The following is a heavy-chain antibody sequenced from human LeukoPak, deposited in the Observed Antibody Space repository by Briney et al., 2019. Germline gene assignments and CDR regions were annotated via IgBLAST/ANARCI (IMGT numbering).Heavy chain of an antibody. D-gene: IGHD1-7*01. CDR1: GFTFSSYA. CDR3: ARGGGTNDL. Sequence: GGSLRLSCAASGFTFSSYAMHWVRQAPGKGLEWVANIKEDGSEKYYVDSVKGRFTISRDNANNSLCLQMNSLRAEDTAVYYCARGGGTNDLWGQGTMVTVSS. J-gene: IGHJ3*01. V-gene: IGHV3-7*04. CDR2: IKEDGSEK.